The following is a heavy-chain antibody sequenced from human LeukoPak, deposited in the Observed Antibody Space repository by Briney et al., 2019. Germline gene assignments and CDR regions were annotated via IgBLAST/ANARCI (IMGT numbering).Heavy chain of an antibody. CDR1: GFSFSSYW. V-gene: IGHV3-74*01. Sequence: GGSLRLSCAASGFSFSSYWMHWVRQAPGKGLVWVSRINSDGSSTSNADSVKGRFTISRDNAKNTLYLQLNSLRAEDTAVYYCARSEYAFDYWGQGSLVTVSS. CDR3: ARSEYAFDY. CDR2: INSDGSST. D-gene: IGHD2-2*01. J-gene: IGHJ4*02.